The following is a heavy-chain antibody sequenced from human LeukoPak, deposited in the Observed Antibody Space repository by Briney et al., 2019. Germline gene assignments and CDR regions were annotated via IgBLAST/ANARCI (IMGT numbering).Heavy chain of an antibody. CDR2: IKQDGSQK. V-gene: IGHV3-7*05. CDR1: GFTFSSYW. CDR3: ARDPTVTNFHDAFDI. D-gene: IGHD4-17*01. Sequence: GGSLRLSCAASGFTFSSYWMSWVRQAPGKGLEWVATIKQDGSQKEYVGSVKGRFTISRDNAKNSLYLQMNSLRAEDTAVYYCARDPTVTNFHDAFDIWGQGTMVTVSS. J-gene: IGHJ3*02.